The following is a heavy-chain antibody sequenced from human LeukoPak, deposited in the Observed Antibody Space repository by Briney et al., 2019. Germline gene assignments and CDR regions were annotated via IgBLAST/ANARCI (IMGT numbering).Heavy chain of an antibody. D-gene: IGHD3-22*01. Sequence: ASVKVFCKASGSTFTSYGISWVRQAPGQGLEWVGWISAYNGNTNYAQKLQGRVTMTTDTSTSTAYMELRSLRSDDTAVYYCARDPGSSGYYYVVYWGQGTLVTVSS. V-gene: IGHV1-18*01. CDR2: ISAYNGNT. CDR1: GSTFTSYG. J-gene: IGHJ4*02. CDR3: ARDPGSSGYYYVVY.